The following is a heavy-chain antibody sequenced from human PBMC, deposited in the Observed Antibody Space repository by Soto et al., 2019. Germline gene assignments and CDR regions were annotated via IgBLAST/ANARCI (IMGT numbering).Heavy chain of an antibody. Sequence: QVQLVQSGAEVKKPGSSVKVSCKASGGTFSSYAISWVRQAPGQGLEWRGGIIPIFGTANYAQKFQGRVTITADESTSTAYMELSSLRSEDTAVYYCARALVGATFKGYAFDIWGQGTMVTVSS. D-gene: IGHD1-26*01. J-gene: IGHJ3*02. CDR1: GGTFSSYA. V-gene: IGHV1-69*01. CDR2: IIPIFGTA. CDR3: ARALVGATFKGYAFDI.